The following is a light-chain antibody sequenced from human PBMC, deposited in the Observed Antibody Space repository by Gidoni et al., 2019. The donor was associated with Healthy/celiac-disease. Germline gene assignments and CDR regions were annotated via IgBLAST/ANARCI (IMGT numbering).Light chain of an antibody. Sequence: IVLTHSPGTLSLSPVERANLACRASQSVSSSYLAWYQQKPGQAPRLLIYGASSRATGIPDRFSGSGSGTDFTLTISRLEPEDFAVYYCQQYGSSPQTFGQGTKVEIK. CDR1: QSVSSSY. CDR3: QQYGSSPQT. CDR2: GAS. V-gene: IGKV3-20*01. J-gene: IGKJ1*01.